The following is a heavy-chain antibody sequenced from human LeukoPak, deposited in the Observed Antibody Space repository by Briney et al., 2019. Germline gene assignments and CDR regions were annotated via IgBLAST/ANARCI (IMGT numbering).Heavy chain of an antibody. J-gene: IGHJ6*03. CDR3: ARDRGGLRFFEIYYYMDL. V-gene: IGHV3-33*01. Sequence: GWXADIWYDASNKYDAYSVKVRFTISRDNSKNTLYLQMNTLRPEDMAVYYCARDRGGLRFFEIYYYMDLWGKGTTVTVSS. D-gene: IGHD3-3*01. CDR2: IWYDASNK.